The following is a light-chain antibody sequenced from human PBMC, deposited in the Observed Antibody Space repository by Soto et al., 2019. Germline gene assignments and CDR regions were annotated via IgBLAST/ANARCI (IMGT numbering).Light chain of an antibody. CDR3: QQYDHPPYT. V-gene: IGKV1-39*01. CDR2: TAS. J-gene: IGKJ5*01. CDR1: QRISAY. Sequence: IQMTQSPSSLSAYVGDRVTITCRASQRISAYLNWYQHKPGKAPRLLIYTASSLQSGVPSRFSGSGSGTDFSLTVDSLQPEDTATYYCQQYDHPPYTFGQGTRLEIK.